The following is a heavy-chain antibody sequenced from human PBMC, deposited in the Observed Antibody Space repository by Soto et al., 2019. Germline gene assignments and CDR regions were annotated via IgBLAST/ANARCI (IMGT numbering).Heavy chain of an antibody. CDR1: GFTFSGYD. J-gene: IGHJ4*02. CDR2: IGTAGDT. Sequence: PGAPLRLSCAASGFTFSGYDIHWVRQTTGKGLLGVSGIGTAGDTYFGGFEKGRISRSRENAKMSVYLQMSCLRAGDPAVYYYGRGAQGFDYWGQGALVTDSA. CDR3: GRGAQGFDY. V-gene: IGHV3-13*01.